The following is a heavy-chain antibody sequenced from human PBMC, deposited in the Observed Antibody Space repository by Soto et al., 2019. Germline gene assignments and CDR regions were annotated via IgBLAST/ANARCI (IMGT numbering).Heavy chain of an antibody. CDR1: GFTFSSYD. V-gene: IGHV3-23*01. CDR2: ISGSGGST. D-gene: IGHD3-10*01. J-gene: IGHJ4*02. CDR3: AKGTMVFDY. Sequence: EVQLLESGGDLVQPGGSLRLSCAASGFTFSSYDMSWVRQAPGKGLEWVSTISGSGGSTYYANSVKGRFTIFRDNSKNTLYLQMISLRAEDTAVYYCAKGTMVFDYWGQGTLVTVSS.